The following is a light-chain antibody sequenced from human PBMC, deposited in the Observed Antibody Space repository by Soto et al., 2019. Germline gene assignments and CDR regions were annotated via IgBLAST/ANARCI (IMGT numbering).Light chain of an antibody. CDR1: QSIMGF. Sequence: DIQMTQSPSSLSAAVGDRVTITCRASQSIMGFLNWYQHKPGKAPKLLVYAASRLHSGVPSRFSGSGFATDFTLIIRRFQPEDSASYYCHQTYRTPQTFGQGTKLEIK. CDR2: AAS. J-gene: IGKJ1*01. CDR3: HQTYRTPQT. V-gene: IGKV1-39*01.